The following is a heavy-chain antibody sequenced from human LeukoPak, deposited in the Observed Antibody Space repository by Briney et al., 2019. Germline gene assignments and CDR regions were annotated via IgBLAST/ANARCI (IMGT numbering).Heavy chain of an antibody. CDR1: GYTFTGYY. Sequence: ASVKVSCKASGYTFTGYYMHWVRQAPGQGLEWMGWINPNSGGTNYAQKFQGRVTMTRDTSISTAYMELSRLRSDDTAVYYCARGEVVVVPAVAFDIWGQGTMVTVSS. CDR3: ARGEVVVVPAVAFDI. J-gene: IGHJ3*02. D-gene: IGHD2-2*01. CDR2: INPNSGGT. V-gene: IGHV1-2*02.